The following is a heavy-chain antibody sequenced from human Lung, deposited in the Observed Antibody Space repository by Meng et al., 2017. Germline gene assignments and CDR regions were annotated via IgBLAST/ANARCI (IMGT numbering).Heavy chain of an antibody. Sequence: QWGAGLLKPSETLPLPRVCAGGTFSDSYWSWIRQPPGKGLEWIGEINHSGSANYNPSLESRATISVDTSQNNLSLKLSSVTAADSAVYYCARGPTTMAHDFDYWGQGTLVTVSS. CDR1: GGTFSDSY. CDR2: INHSGSA. V-gene: IGHV4-34*01. J-gene: IGHJ4*02. D-gene: IGHD4-11*01. CDR3: ARGPTTMAHDFDY.